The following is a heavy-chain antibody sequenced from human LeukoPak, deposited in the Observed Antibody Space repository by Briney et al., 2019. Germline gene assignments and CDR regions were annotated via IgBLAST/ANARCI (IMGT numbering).Heavy chain of an antibody. Sequence: PGGSLRLSCAASGFTFSSYSMNWVRQAPGKGLEWVSSISSSSSYIYYADSVKGRFTISRDNAKNSLYLQMNSLRAEDTAVYYCARGSASGWSEAEYFQHWGQGTLVTVSS. CDR2: ISSSSSYI. D-gene: IGHD6-19*01. J-gene: IGHJ1*01. V-gene: IGHV3-21*01. CDR3: ARGSASGWSEAEYFQH. CDR1: GFTFSSYS.